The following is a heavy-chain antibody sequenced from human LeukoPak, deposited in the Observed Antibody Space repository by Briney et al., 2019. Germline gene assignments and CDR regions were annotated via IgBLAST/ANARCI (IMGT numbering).Heavy chain of an antibody. CDR1: GDSVSSNSAA. J-gene: IGHJ4*02. V-gene: IGHV6-1*01. Sequence: SQTLSLTCAISGDSVSSNSAAWNWIRQSPSRGLEWLGRTYYRSKWYNDYAVSVKSRITINPDTSKNQFSLQLNSVTPEDTAVYYCARETGYSSGWPDYFDYWGQGTLVTVSS. D-gene: IGHD6-19*01. CDR2: TYYRSKWYN. CDR3: ARETGYSSGWPDYFDY.